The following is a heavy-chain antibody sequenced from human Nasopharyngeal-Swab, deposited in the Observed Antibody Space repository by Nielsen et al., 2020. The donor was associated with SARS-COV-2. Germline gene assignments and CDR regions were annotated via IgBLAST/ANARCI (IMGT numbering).Heavy chain of an antibody. D-gene: IGHD6-13*01. CDR3: AIDLSSIWTSGLGV. CDR1: GFTFSAHY. J-gene: IGHJ6*02. CDR2: SRNKANSYTT. Sequence: GGSLRLSCAASGFTFSAHYMDWVRQAPGKGLEWVGRSRNKANSYTTEYAASVKGRFTISRADSKNSLYLQMSSLRTEDTALYYCAIDLSSIWTSGLGVWGQGTTVIVSS. V-gene: IGHV3-72*01.